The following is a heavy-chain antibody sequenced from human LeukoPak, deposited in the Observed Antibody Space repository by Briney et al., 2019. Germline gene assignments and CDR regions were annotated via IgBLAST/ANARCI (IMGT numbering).Heavy chain of an antibody. CDR1: GYTFTGYY. V-gene: IGHV1-2*04. CDR3: AREGYDSSGYYVGFDP. CDR2: INPNSGGT. J-gene: IGHJ5*02. Sequence: ASVKVSCKASGYTFTGYYMHWVRQAPGQGLEWMGWINPNSGGTNYAQKFQGWVTMTRDTSISTAYMELSRLRSDDTAVYYCAREGYDSSGYYVGFDPWGQGTLVTVSS. D-gene: IGHD3-22*01.